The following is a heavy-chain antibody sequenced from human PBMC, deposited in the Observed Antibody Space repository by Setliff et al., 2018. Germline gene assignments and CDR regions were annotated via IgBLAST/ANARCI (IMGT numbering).Heavy chain of an antibody. Sequence: ASVKVSCKASGYIFTGYYMHWVRQAPGQGLEWMGRISPHTGGTNSAQKFQGRVTMTRDTSVSTVYMELNSLRSDDTAVYYCVRAGFDAISNGLDYWGQGTLGTVS. V-gene: IGHV1-2*06. J-gene: IGHJ4*02. CDR1: GYIFTGYY. D-gene: IGHD3-3*01. CDR2: ISPHTGGT. CDR3: VRAGFDAISNGLDY.